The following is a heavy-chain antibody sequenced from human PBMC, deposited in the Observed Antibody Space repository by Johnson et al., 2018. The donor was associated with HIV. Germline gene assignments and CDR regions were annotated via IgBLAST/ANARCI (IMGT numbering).Heavy chain of an antibody. V-gene: IGHV3-66*02. CDR3: ARGGRAKDAFDI. CDR1: GFSFSDYY. D-gene: IGHD3-16*01. J-gene: IGHJ3*02. CDR2: IYDGGTT. Sequence: MQLVESGGGLVKPGGSLRLSCAASGFSFSDYYMSWIRQAPGKGPEWVSFIYDGGTTYYADSVKGRFTISRDNSKNTLYLQMNSLRAEDTALYYCARGGRAKDAFDIWGQGTMVTVSS.